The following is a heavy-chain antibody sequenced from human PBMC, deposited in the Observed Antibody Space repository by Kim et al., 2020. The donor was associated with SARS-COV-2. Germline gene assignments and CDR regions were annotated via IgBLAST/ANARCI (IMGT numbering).Heavy chain of an antibody. Sequence: YYRWSPNCNPSLKSRVTISVDTSKNQFSLKLSSVTAADTAVYYCARGWDYWGQGTLVTVSS. V-gene: IGHV4-59*09. CDR2: YYRWSP. J-gene: IGHJ4*02. CDR3: ARGWDY.